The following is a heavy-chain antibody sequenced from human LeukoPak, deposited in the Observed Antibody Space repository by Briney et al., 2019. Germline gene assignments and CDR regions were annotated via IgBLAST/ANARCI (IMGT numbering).Heavy chain of an antibody. CDR2: ISSSGSTI. Sequence: GGSLRLSCAASGLTFSDYYMSWIRQAPGKGLEWVSYISSSGSTIYYADSVKGRFTISRDNAKNSLYLQMNGLRAEDTAVYYCARDSVYDYVWGSHRLFDYWGQGTLVTVSS. J-gene: IGHJ4*02. CDR1: GLTFSDYY. D-gene: IGHD3-16*02. CDR3: ARDSVYDYVWGSHRLFDY. V-gene: IGHV3-11*01.